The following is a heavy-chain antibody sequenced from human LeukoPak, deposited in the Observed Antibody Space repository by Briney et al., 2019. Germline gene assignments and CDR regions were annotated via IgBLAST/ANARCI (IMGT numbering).Heavy chain of an antibody. CDR3: ASINTPSYGMDV. Sequence: PGGSLRLSCATSGFTFSSYSMNWVRQAPGKGLEWVSSVSTSSSYIYYADSVKGRFTISRDNAKNSVYLQMNSLRAEDTAVYYCASINTPSYGMDVWGQGIMVTVSS. CDR1: GFTFSSYS. D-gene: IGHD5-18*01. J-gene: IGHJ6*02. CDR2: VSTSSSYI. V-gene: IGHV3-21*01.